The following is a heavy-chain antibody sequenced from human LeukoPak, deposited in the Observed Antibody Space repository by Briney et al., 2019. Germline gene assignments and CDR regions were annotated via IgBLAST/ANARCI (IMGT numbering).Heavy chain of an antibody. J-gene: IGHJ4*02. D-gene: IGHD6-6*01. CDR3: AGYSGSPRYFDY. V-gene: IGHV4-34*12. Sequence: NSSETLSLTCAVYGGSSSGYYWSWIRQTPGKGLEWIGEIIHSGSTNYSPSLKSRVTISLDTAKSQFSLRLTSVTAADTAVYYCAGYSGSPRYFDYWGQGTLVTVSS. CDR2: IIHSGST. CDR1: GGSSSGYY.